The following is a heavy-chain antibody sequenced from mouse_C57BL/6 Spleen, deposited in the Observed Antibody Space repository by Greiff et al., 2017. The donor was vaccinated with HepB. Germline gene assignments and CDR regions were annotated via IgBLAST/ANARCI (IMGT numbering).Heavy chain of an antibody. CDR2: IYPGDGDT. Sequence: QVQLQQSGPELVKPGASVKISCKASGYAFSSSWMNWVKQRPGKGLEWIGRIYPGDGDTNYNGKFKGKATLTADKSSSTAYMQLSSLTSEDSAVYFCAREVVENYYAMDYWGQGTSVTVSS. V-gene: IGHV1-82*01. D-gene: IGHD1-1*01. J-gene: IGHJ4*01. CDR1: GYAFSSSW. CDR3: AREVVENYYAMDY.